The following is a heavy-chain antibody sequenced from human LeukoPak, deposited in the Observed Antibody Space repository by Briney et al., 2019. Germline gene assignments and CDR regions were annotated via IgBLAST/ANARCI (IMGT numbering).Heavy chain of an antibody. CDR2: INTNTGNP. CDR1: GYTFTSYA. Sequence: GASVKISCKASGYTFTSYAMNWVRQAPGQGLEWMGWINTNTGNPTYAQGFTGRFVFSLDTSVSTAYLQISSLKAEDTAVYYCARDVSYDYVWGSYRYTGTFDYWGQGTLDTDSS. D-gene: IGHD3-16*02. J-gene: IGHJ4*02. CDR3: ARDVSYDYVWGSYRYTGTFDY. V-gene: IGHV7-4-1*02.